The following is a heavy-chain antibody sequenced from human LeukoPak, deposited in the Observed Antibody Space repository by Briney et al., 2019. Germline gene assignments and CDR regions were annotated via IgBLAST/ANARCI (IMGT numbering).Heavy chain of an antibody. J-gene: IGHJ4*02. CDR3: ARHRGWYYYDSSGFDY. Sequence: SETLSLTCTVSGGSISSSSYSWGWIRQPPGKGLEWIGSTYYSGSTYYNPSLKSRVTISVDTSKNQFSLKLSSVTAADTAVYYCARHRGWYYYDSSGFDYWGQGTLVTVSS. CDR2: TYYSGST. V-gene: IGHV4-39*01. D-gene: IGHD3-22*01. CDR1: GGSISSSSYS.